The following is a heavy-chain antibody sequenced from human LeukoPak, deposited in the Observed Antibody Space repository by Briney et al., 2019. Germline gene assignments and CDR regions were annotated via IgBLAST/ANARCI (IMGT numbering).Heavy chain of an antibody. D-gene: IGHD2-21*02. CDR2: IYYSGGT. V-gene: IGHV4-31*03. CDR3: ARAMTSHYFDY. CDR1: CGSFSSGFY. Sequence: SQTLSLTCTVSCGSFSSGFYWSWIRQHPGKGLEWIGYIYYSGGTYYNPSLKSRVSILLDTSKKQFSLKLTSVTVADTAVYYCARAMTSHYFDYWGQGTLVTVSS. J-gene: IGHJ4*02.